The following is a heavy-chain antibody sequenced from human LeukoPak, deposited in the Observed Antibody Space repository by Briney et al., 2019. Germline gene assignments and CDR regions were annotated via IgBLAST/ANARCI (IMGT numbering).Heavy chain of an antibody. Sequence: PSETLSLTCTVSGGSISSYYWSWIRQPPGKGLEWIGYIYYSGSTNYNPSLKSRVTISVDTSKNQFSLKLSSVTAADTAVYYCARAYCSSTSCYIIWFDPWGQGTLVTVSS. V-gene: IGHV4-59*01. CDR2: IYYSGST. D-gene: IGHD2-2*02. J-gene: IGHJ5*02. CDR3: ARAYCSSTSCYIIWFDP. CDR1: GGSISSYY.